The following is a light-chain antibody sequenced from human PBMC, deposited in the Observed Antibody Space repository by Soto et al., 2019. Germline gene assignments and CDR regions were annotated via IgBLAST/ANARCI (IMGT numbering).Light chain of an antibody. CDR1: QSININ. V-gene: IGKV3D-15*01. J-gene: IGKJ4*01. CDR2: GAS. CDR3: QQYHNWPPLT. Sequence: EIVMTQSPATLSVSPGERVTLSCRASQSININLAWYQQRPGQAPRVLIYGASSRASGIPDRFSGSGSGTDFTLSISRVEHDDFAFYYCQQYHNWPPLTFGGGTRVEIK.